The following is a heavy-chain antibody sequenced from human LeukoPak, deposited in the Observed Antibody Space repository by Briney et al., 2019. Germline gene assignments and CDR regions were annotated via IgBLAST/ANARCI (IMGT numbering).Heavy chain of an antibody. V-gene: IGHV4-39*01. CDR3: ARHRYRSGSDWIDP. Sequence: SETLSLTCTVSGGSISSSSYYWGWIRQPPGKGLEWIGSMYYSGTTYYNPSLKSRVTISVDTSKNQFSLKLSSVTAADTAAYYCARHRYRSGSDWIDPWGQGTLVTVSS. D-gene: IGHD1-26*01. CDR1: GGSISSSSYY. CDR2: MYYSGTT. J-gene: IGHJ5*02.